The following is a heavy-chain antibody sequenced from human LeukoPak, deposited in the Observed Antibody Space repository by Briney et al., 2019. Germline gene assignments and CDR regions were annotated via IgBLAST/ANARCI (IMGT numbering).Heavy chain of an antibody. V-gene: IGHV3-53*01. D-gene: IGHD4-17*01. Sequence: GGSLRLSCAASGFTVSSNYMSWVRQAPGKGLEWVSVIYSGGSTYYADSVKGRFTISRDNSKNTLYLQMNGLRAQDTAEYYCARASSYGDYVGFGGQGTLVTVSS. J-gene: IGHJ4*02. CDR2: IYSGGST. CDR3: ARASSYGDYVGF. CDR1: GFTVSSNY.